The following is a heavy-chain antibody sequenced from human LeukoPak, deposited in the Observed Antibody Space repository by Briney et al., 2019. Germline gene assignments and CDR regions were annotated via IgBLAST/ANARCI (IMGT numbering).Heavy chain of an antibody. J-gene: IGHJ4*02. Sequence: SETLSLTCTVSGGSISSSSYYWGWTRQPPGKGLGWIGSIYYSGSTYYNPSLKSRVTISVDTSKNQFSLKLSSVTAADTAVYYCARSKNYYDSSGYYTFDYWGQGTLVTVSS. V-gene: IGHV4-39*01. D-gene: IGHD3-22*01. CDR2: IYYSGST. CDR3: ARSKNYYDSSGYYTFDY. CDR1: GGSISSSSYY.